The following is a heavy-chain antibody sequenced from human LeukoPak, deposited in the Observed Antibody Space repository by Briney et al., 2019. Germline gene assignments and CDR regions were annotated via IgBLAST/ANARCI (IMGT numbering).Heavy chain of an antibody. V-gene: IGHV3-23*01. D-gene: IGHD6-19*01. CDR1: GFTFSSYA. J-gene: IGHJ4*02. CDR3: AKDGQWLGLSVLNY. Sequence: GGSLRLSCAASGFTFSSYAMSWVRQAPGKGLEWVSGISGSGGSTYYADSVKGRFTISRDNSKNTLYLQMNSLRAEDTAVYYCAKDGQWLGLSVLNYWGQGTLVTVSS. CDR2: ISGSGGST.